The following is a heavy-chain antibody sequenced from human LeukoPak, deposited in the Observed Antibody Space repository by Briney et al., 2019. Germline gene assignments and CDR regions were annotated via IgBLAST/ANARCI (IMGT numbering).Heavy chain of an antibody. V-gene: IGHV3-53*01. CDR1: GFTVSSNY. J-gene: IGHJ3*02. CDR3: ATPWRLARAFDI. CDR2: IYSGGST. D-gene: IGHD1-1*01. Sequence: GGSLRLSCAASGFTVSSNYTSWVRQAPGKGLEWVSVIYSGGSTYYADSVKGRFTISRDNSKNTLYLQMNSLRAEDTAVYYCATPWRLARAFDIWGRGTMVTVSS.